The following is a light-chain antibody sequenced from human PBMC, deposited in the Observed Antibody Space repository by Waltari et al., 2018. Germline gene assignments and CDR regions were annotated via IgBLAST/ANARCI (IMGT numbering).Light chain of an antibody. J-gene: IGLJ3*02. CDR3: VLYMGSGIWV. V-gene: IGLV8-61*01. CDR2: KIN. Sequence: QTVVTQEPSLSVSPGETVTLTCALSSGSVSSTSYASWYQQTPGQAPRTLVYKINILSSGVPDRFSGSMLGNKAALTITGAQAEDESDYYFVLYMGSGIWVFGGGTKLTVL. CDR1: SGSVSSTSY.